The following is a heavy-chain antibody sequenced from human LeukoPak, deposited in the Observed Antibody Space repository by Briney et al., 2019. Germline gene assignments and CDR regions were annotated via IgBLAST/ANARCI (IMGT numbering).Heavy chain of an antibody. CDR1: GGTFSSYA. CDR2: INANFGKA. V-gene: IGHV1-69*04. CDR3: ARVSDGTGGDTAMLSPCNPLDY. J-gene: IGHJ4*02. D-gene: IGHD5-18*01. Sequence: SVKVSCKASGGTFSSYAISWVRQAPGQGLEWMGRINANFGKANYAQKFQGRVTITADKSTSTAYMELSSLRSEDTAVYYCARVSDGTGGDTAMLSPCNPLDYWGQGTLVTVSS.